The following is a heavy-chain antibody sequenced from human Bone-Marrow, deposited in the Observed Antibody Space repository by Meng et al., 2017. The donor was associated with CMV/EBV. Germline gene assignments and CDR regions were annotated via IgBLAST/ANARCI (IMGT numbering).Heavy chain of an antibody. CDR3: ASPYCSSTSCYHYYYGMDV. CDR2: ISSSSSYI. V-gene: IGHV3-21*01. D-gene: IGHD2-2*01. CDR1: GFTFSSYE. J-gene: IGHJ6*02. Sequence: GESLKISCAASGFTFSSYEMNWVRQAPGKGLEWVSSISSSSSYIYYADSVKGRFTISRDNAKNSLYLQMNSLRAEDTAVYYCASPYCSSTSCYHYYYGMDVWGQGTTVTVSS.